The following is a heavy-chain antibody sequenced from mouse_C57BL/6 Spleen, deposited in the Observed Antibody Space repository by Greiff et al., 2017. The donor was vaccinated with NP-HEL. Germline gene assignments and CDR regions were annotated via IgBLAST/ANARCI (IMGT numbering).Heavy chain of an antibody. V-gene: IGHV1-82*01. D-gene: IGHD2-4*01. CDR2: IYPGDGDT. CDR3: ARSDYDYDGACFAY. CDR1: GYAFSSSW. J-gene: IGHJ3*01. Sequence: VKLMESGPELVKPGASVKISCKASGYAFSSSWRNWVKQRPGKGLEWIGRIYPGDGDTNYNGKFKGKATLTADKSSSTAYMQLRSLTSEDSAVYFCARSDYDYDGACFAYWGQGTLVTVSA.